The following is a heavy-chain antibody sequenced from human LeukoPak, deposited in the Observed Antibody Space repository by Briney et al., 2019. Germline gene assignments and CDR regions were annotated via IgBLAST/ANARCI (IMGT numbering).Heavy chain of an antibody. Sequence: SETLSLTCTVSGGSISSGSYYWSWIRQPAGKGLEWIGRIYTSGSTNYNPSLKSRVTISVDTSKNQFSLKLSSVTAADTAVYYCARDVARYNWNVGWFDPWGQGTLVTVSS. J-gene: IGHJ5*02. CDR3: ARDVARYNWNVGWFDP. V-gene: IGHV4-61*02. CDR1: GGSISSGSYY. D-gene: IGHD1-20*01. CDR2: IYTSGST.